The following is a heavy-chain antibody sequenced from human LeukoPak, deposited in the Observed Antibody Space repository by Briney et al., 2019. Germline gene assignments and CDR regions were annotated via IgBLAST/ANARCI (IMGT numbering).Heavy chain of an antibody. D-gene: IGHD1-20*01. Sequence: SQTLSLTCTVSGGSISSGGYYWSWIRQHPGKGLEWIGYIYYSGSAYYNPSLKSRVTISVDTSENQFSLKLSSVTAADTAVYYCARGYNSGEDDHFDYWGQGTLVTVSS. V-gene: IGHV4-31*03. CDR1: GGSISSGGYY. CDR3: ARGYNSGEDDHFDY. J-gene: IGHJ4*02. CDR2: IYYSGSA.